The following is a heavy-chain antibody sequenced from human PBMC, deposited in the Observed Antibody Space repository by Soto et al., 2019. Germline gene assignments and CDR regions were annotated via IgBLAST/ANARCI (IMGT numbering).Heavy chain of an antibody. CDR2: IWYDGTNE. CDR3: ARGKGAGATYNLDI. Sequence: GGSLGLSCAASGFTFGSYGMQWVRQAPGKGLEWVSAIWYDGTNEYYADSVKGRFTISRDNSQNTLYLQMNSLRAEDTAVYYCARGKGAGATYNLDIWGQGTTVTVSS. CDR1: GFTFGSYG. J-gene: IGHJ6*02. V-gene: IGHV3-33*01. D-gene: IGHD1-26*01.